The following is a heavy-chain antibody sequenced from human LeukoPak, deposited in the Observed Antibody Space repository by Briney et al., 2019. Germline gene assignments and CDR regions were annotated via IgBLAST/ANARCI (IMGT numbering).Heavy chain of an antibody. D-gene: IGHD6-19*01. Sequence: GGSLRLSCAASGFTFSSYAMSWVRQAPGKGLEWVSAISGSGGSTYYADSVKGRFTISRDNSKNTLYLQMNSLGAEDTAVYYCAKDGGSPGIAVAGTFDYWGQGTLVTVSS. CDR1: GFTFSSYA. J-gene: IGHJ4*02. V-gene: IGHV3-23*01. CDR3: AKDGGSPGIAVAGTFDY. CDR2: ISGSGGST.